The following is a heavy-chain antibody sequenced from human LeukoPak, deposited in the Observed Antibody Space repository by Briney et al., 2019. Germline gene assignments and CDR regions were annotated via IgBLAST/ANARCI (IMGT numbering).Heavy chain of an antibody. CDR3: AKNYASGRGVPYAMDV. J-gene: IGHJ6*02. V-gene: IGHV3-23*01. CDR1: GFNFADHA. CDR2: ISGISGCTT. Sequence: GGSLRLSCAASGFNFADHAMRWVRQAPGKGLEGVSAISGISGCTTIDADVGKGRFAVSVDNSRNTLLLQMNSLRAEDTAVYYCAKNYASGRGVPYAMDVWGQGTTVTVAS. D-gene: IGHD3-10*01.